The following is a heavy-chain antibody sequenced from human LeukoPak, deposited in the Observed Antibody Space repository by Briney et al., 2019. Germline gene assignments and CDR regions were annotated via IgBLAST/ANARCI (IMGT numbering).Heavy chain of an antibody. CDR1: GFTFSSYG. D-gene: IGHD3-22*01. Sequence: GGPLRLSCAASGFTFSSYGMHWVRQAPGKGLEWVAVISYDGSNKYYADSVKGRFTISRDNSKNTLYLQMNSLRAEDTAVYYCAGDDSSIGALYFDYWGQGTLVTVSS. V-gene: IGHV3-30*03. CDR2: ISYDGSNK. J-gene: IGHJ4*02. CDR3: AGDDSSIGALYFDY.